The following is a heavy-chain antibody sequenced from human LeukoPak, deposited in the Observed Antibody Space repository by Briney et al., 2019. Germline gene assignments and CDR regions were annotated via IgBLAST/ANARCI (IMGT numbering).Heavy chain of an antibody. J-gene: IGHJ4*02. CDR2: IKQDGSEK. CDR1: GFTFSTYW. V-gene: IGHV3-7*04. CDR3: ARYDYGGNYDY. D-gene: IGHD4-23*01. Sequence: GGSLILSCAASGFTFSTYWMSWVRQAPGKGLEWVANIKQDGSEKYYADSVKGRFTISRDNAKNSLYLQMNGLRAEDTAVYYCARYDYGGNYDYWGQGTLVTVSS.